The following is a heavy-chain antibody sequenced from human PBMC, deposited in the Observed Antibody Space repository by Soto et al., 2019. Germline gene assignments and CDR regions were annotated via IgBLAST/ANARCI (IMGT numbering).Heavy chain of an antibody. J-gene: IGHJ4*02. CDR3: ARGARPTYYYDSSGYYTEFDY. CDR2: ISAYNGNT. V-gene: IGHV1-18*01. CDR1: GYTFTSYG. Sequence: QVQLVQSGAEVKKPGASVQVSCKASGYTFTSYGISWVRQAPGQVLEWMGWISAYNGNTNYAQKLQGRVTMTTDTSTSTAYMELRSLRSDDTAVYYCARGARPTYYYDSSGYYTEFDYWGQGTLVTVSS. D-gene: IGHD3-22*01.